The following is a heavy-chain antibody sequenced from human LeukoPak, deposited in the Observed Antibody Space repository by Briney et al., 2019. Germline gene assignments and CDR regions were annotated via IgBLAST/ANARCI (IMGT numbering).Heavy chain of an antibody. CDR2: IYYSGST. J-gene: IGHJ3*02. CDR3: ARGISHYDFWSGYPLDAFDI. Sequence: GSLRLSCAASGFTFSSYAMSWVRQAPGKGLEWIGSIYYSGSTYYNPSLKSRVTISVDTSKNQFSLKLSSVTAADTAVYYCARGISHYDFWSGYPLDAFDIWGQGTMVTVSS. D-gene: IGHD3-3*01. V-gene: IGHV4-39*07. CDR1: GFTFSSYA.